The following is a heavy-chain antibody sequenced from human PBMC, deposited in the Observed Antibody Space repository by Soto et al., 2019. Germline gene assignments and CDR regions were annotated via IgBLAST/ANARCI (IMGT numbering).Heavy chain of an antibody. CDR1: GFTFSSYS. J-gene: IGHJ5*02. CDR3: ARGTAWFGELLSGYWFDP. D-gene: IGHD3-10*01. V-gene: IGHV3-48*02. CDR2: ISSSSSTI. Sequence: GGSLRLSCAASGFTFSSYSMNWVRQAPGKGLEWVSYISSSSSTIYYADSVRGRFTISRDNAKNSLYLQMNSLRDEDTAVYYRARGTAWFGELLSGYWFDPWGQGTLVTVSS.